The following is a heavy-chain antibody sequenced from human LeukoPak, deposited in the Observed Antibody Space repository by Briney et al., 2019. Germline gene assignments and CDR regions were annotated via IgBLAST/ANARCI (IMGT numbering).Heavy chain of an antibody. Sequence: GASVKVSCEASGGTFSSYAISWVRQAPGQGLEWMGRIIPILGIANYAQKLQGRVTMTTDTSTSTAYMELRSLRSDDTAVYYCARDTTGPDYWGQGTLVTVSS. D-gene: IGHD1-1*01. V-gene: IGHV1-69*04. J-gene: IGHJ4*02. CDR1: GGTFSSYA. CDR2: IIPILGIA. CDR3: ARDTTGPDY.